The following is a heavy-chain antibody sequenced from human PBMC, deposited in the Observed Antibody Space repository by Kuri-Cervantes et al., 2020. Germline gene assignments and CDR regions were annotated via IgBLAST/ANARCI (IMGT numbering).Heavy chain of an antibody. CDR3: ARELLDTYYFDY. D-gene: IGHD1-1*01. V-gene: IGHV1-2*04. CDR2: INPNSGGT. Sequence: ASVKVSCKASGYTFTGYYMHWVRQAPGQGLEWMGWINPNSGGTNYAQKFQGWVTMTRDTSISTAYMELSSLRSEDTAVYYCARELLDTYYFDYWGQGTLVTVSS. CDR1: GYTFTGYY. J-gene: IGHJ4*02.